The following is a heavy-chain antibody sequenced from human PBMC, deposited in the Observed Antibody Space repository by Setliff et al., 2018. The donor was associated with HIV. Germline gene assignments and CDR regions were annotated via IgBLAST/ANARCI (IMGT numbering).Heavy chain of an antibody. CDR2: IYGGAST. CDR1: GFTFRSYA. Sequence: GGSLRLSCAASGFTFRSYAMHWVRQAPGKGLEWLSTIYGGASTYYADSVKGRFTISRDNSKNTIFLQMNGLRGDDTAIYYCVRDTEVSSSWSFDYWGQGTLVTVSS. J-gene: IGHJ4*02. CDR3: VRDTEVSSSWSFDY. D-gene: IGHD6-13*01. V-gene: IGHV3-53*01.